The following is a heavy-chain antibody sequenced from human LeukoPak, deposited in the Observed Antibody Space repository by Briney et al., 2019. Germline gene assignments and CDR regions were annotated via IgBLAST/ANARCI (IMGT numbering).Heavy chain of an antibody. CDR2: ISSDGSDK. CDR1: GFTFSYYA. Sequence: GGSLRLSCAASGFTFSYYAMHWVRQAPGKGLEWVAFISSDGSDKYYADSMKGRFTISRDNSKNTLYLQMNTLRAEDTAMYYCARDRIVVVPAATGKWGQGTLVTVSS. J-gene: IGHJ4*02. V-gene: IGHV3-30-3*01. CDR3: ARDRIVVVPAATGK. D-gene: IGHD2-2*01.